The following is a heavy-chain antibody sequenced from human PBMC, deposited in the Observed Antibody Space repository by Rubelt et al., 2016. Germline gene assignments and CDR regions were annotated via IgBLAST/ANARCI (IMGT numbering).Heavy chain of an antibody. V-gene: IGHV4-39*01. CDR2: IYYSEST. CDR3: ARRLMPSYYFAY. Sequence: QLQLQESGPGLVKPSETLSLTCTVSGGSISWSSYYWGWIRLPPGKGLEWIGTIYYSESTYYNPSLKSRVTISVDTSKNQFSLKLSSGTAADTALYYCARRLMPSYYFAYWGQGMLVTVSS. CDR1: GGSISWSSYY. J-gene: IGHJ4*02. D-gene: IGHD2-2*01.